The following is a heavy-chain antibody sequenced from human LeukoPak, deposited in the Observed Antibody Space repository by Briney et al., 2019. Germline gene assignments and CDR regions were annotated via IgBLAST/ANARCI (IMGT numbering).Heavy chain of an antibody. CDR3: TAGTGRSDFDY. Sequence: GGSLRLSCAASGSTFSNAWMSWVRQAPGRGLEWVGRIKRKGDDGTIDYAAPVKGRLSISRDDSKNTLYLQMKSLKSEDTAVYYCTAGTGRSDFDYWGQGTLVTVSS. D-gene: IGHD3/OR15-3a*01. CDR1: GSTFSNAW. V-gene: IGHV3-15*01. CDR2: IKRKGDDGTI. J-gene: IGHJ4*02.